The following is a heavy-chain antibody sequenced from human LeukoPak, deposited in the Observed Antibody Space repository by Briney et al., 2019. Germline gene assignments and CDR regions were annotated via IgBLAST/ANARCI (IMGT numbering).Heavy chain of an antibody. CDR3: ARDQDSGYGDAFDI. V-gene: IGHV3-21*01. Sequence: PGGSLRLSCAGSGFTFSSYSMNWVRQAPGKGLEWVSSITSSSSYIYYADSVKGRFTISRDNAKKSVYLQMNSLRAEDTAVYYCARDQDSGYGDAFDIWGQGTMVTVSS. J-gene: IGHJ3*02. CDR1: GFTFSSYS. D-gene: IGHD5-12*01. CDR2: ITSSSSYI.